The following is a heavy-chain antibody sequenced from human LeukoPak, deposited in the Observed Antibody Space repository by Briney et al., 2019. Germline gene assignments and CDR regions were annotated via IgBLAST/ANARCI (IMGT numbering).Heavy chain of an antibody. J-gene: IGHJ4*02. Sequence: SETLSLTCAVYGGSFSGYYWSWIRQPPGKGLEWIGEINHSGSTNYNPSLKSRVTISVDTSKNQFSLKLSSVTAADTAVNYCARGPQDYYYDSSGYGYWGQGTLVTVSS. V-gene: IGHV4-34*01. CDR3: ARGPQDYYYDSSGYGY. CDR1: GGSFSGYY. D-gene: IGHD3-22*01. CDR2: INHSGST.